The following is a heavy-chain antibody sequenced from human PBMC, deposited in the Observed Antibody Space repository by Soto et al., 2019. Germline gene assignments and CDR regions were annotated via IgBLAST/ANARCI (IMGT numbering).Heavy chain of an antibody. CDR2: VNWNAAGI. Sequence: GGSLRLSCAASGFTFSDYAMHWVRQAPGKGLEWVSGVNWNAAGIGYADSVKGRFTISRDNAKNSLYLQMNSLRAEDTALYYCARRPSKYCSTTTCYAGDYWGQGT. CDR1: GFTFSDYA. D-gene: IGHD2-2*01. CDR3: ARRPSKYCSTTTCYAGDY. V-gene: IGHV3-20*04. J-gene: IGHJ4*02.